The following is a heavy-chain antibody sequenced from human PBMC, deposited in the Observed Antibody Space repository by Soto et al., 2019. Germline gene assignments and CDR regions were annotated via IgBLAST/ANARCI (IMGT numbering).Heavy chain of an antibody. D-gene: IGHD6-19*01. Sequence: GGSLRLSCAASGFTFDDYAMHWVRQAPGKGLEWVSGISWNSGSIGYADSVKGRFTISRDNAKNSLYLQMNSLRAEDTALYYCAKDISAGSGWYDAFDIWGQGTMVTVSS. CDR1: GFTFDDYA. CDR2: ISWNSGSI. CDR3: AKDISAGSGWYDAFDI. J-gene: IGHJ3*02. V-gene: IGHV3-9*01.